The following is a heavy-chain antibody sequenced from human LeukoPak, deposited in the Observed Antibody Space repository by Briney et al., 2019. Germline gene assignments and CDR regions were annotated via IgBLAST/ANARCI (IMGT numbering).Heavy chain of an antibody. CDR1: GFTFSRYS. CDR2: ISSISIYI. Sequence: PGGSLRLSCAASGFTFSRYSMNRVRAAPGKGLERVSSISSISIYIYYADSVKGRFTISRDNAKNSLYLQMNSLRAEDTAVYYCARVLMDYYDSSGYSLNAFDIWGQGTMVTVSS. J-gene: IGHJ3*02. V-gene: IGHV3-21*01. D-gene: IGHD3-22*01. CDR3: ARVLMDYYDSSGYSLNAFDI.